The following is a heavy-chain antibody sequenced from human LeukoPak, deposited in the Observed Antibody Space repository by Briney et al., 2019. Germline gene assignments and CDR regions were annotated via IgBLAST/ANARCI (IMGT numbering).Heavy chain of an antibody. V-gene: IGHV1-18*01. CDR1: GYTFTRFG. J-gene: IGHJ4*02. D-gene: IGHD4-17*01. CDR2: VSTYNGDT. Sequence: GASVKVSCKASGYTFTRFGITWVRQAPGQGLEWMGWVSTYNGDTNYAQNLQGRVTMTTDTSTNTAYMELSSLRSEDTAVYYCARGVPYGDHAGDCWGQGTLVTVSS. CDR3: ARGVPYGDHAGDC.